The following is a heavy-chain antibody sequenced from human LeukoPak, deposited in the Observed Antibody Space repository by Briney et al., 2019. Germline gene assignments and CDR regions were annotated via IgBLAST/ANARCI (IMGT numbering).Heavy chain of an antibody. J-gene: IGHJ4*02. CDR3: ARSERPDEFPLDY. CDR1: GFTFSTYA. V-gene: IGHV3-64*01. Sequence: PGGSLRLSCVASGFTFSTYAMHWVRQAPGKGLEYVSAITNDGGGTYYVNSVKGRFTISRDNSKNTLYLQMGSLRPEDMAIHYCARSERPDEFPLDYWGQGTLVTVSS. D-gene: IGHD6-25*01. CDR2: ITNDGGGT.